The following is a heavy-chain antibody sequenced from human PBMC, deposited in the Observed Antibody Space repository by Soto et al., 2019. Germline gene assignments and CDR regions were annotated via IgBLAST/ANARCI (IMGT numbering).Heavy chain of an antibody. J-gene: IGHJ4*02. D-gene: IGHD3-3*01. CDR1: GFTFNIYA. V-gene: IGHV3-30-3*01. CDR2: ISHDGSNT. Sequence: QVQLVESGGGVVQPGRSLRLSCAASGFTFNIYAMHWVRQAPGKGLEWVALISHDGSNTYYADSVKGRFTVSRDDSKNTVYLQMNNLRTEDTAVYYCARGYCDFWSGYYGGYWGQGTLVTVSS. CDR3: ARGYCDFWSGYYGGY.